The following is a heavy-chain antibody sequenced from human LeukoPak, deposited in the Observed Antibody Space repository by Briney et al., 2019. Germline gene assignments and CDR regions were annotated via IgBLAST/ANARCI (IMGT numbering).Heavy chain of an antibody. Sequence: GGSLRLSCAASGFTFSSYSMNWVRQAPGKGLEWVSYISSSSSTIYYADSVKGRFTISRDNAKNSLYLQMNSLRAEDTAVYYCARGHRITIFGVAYYFDYWGQGTLVTVSS. V-gene: IGHV3-48*01. J-gene: IGHJ4*02. CDR2: ISSSSSTI. CDR1: GFTFSSYS. D-gene: IGHD3-3*01. CDR3: ARGHRITIFGVAYYFDY.